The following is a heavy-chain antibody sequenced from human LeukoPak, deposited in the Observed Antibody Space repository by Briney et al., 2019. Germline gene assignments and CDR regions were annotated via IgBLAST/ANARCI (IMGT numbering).Heavy chain of an antibody. CDR2: ISGSGGST. D-gene: IGHD3-10*01. J-gene: IGHJ4*02. Sequence: PGGSLRLSCAASGFTFSSYAMSWVRQAPGKGLEWVSAISGSGGSTYYADSVKGRFTISIDNSKNTPYLQMNSLRAEDTAVYYCAQAESYYGSGSPYYFDYWGQGTLVTVSS. CDR1: GFTFSSYA. CDR3: AQAESYYGSGSPYYFDY. V-gene: IGHV3-23*01.